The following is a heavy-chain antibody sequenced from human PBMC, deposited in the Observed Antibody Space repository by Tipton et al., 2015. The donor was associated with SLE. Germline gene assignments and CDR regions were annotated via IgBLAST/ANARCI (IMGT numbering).Heavy chain of an antibody. CDR3: ALAYYYDSSGYY. J-gene: IGHJ4*02. D-gene: IGHD3-22*01. CDR2: IIPIFGTA. Sequence: QLVQSGAEVKKPEASVKVSCKASGYTFSSYAISWVRQAPGQGLEWMGRIIPIFGTANYAQKLQGRVTMTTDTSTSTAYMELRSLRSDDTAVYYCALAYYYDSSGYYWGQGTLVTVSS. V-gene: IGHV1-18*01. CDR1: GYTFSSYA.